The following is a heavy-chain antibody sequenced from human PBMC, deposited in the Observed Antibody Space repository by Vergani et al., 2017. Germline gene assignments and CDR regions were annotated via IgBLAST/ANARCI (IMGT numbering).Heavy chain of an antibody. D-gene: IGHD1-7*01. V-gene: IGHV2-5*04. CDR3: VYXKTGCGTTGCFYPFYYFFSMYV. J-gene: IGHJ6*03. Sequence: QITLKESGPTLVKPTQTLTLTCTFSGFSLNTRGVSVAWIRKPPGKALDWLALIYWNDDQHYSPYLKNRVSITKDTSKNQVVLTMTNMHYVDTGTYYCVYXKTGCGTTGCFYPFYYFFSMYVWGKGTAVTVS. CDR1: GFSLNTRGVS. CDR2: IYWNDDQ.